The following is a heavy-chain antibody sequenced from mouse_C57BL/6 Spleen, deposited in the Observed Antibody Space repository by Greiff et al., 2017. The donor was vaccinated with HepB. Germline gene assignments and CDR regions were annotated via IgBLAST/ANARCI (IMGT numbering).Heavy chain of an antibody. CDR3: ARDRLAYWYFDV. Sequence: EVQLVESGGGLVKPGGSLKLSCAASGFTFSSYAMSWVRQTPEKRLEWVATISDGGSYTYYPDNVKGRFTISRDNAKNNLYLQMSHLTSEDTAMYYCARDRLAYWYFDVWGTGTTVTVSS. CDR1: GFTFSSYA. J-gene: IGHJ1*03. D-gene: IGHD1-2*01. CDR2: ISDGGSYT. V-gene: IGHV5-4*01.